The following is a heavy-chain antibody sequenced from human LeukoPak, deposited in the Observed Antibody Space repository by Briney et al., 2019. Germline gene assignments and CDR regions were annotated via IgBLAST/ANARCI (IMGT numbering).Heavy chain of an antibody. D-gene: IGHD1-26*01. CDR3: TRDGSGTHYGMDV. Sequence: GRSLRLSCTASGFTFGDYIMSWVRQAPGKGLEWVGFIRGKAYGGTTEYAASVKGRFTISGDDSKSIAYLQVNSLKTEDTAVYYCTRDGSGTHYGMDVWGQGTTVTVSS. V-gene: IGHV3-49*04. CDR1: GFTFGDYI. J-gene: IGHJ6*02. CDR2: IRGKAYGGTT.